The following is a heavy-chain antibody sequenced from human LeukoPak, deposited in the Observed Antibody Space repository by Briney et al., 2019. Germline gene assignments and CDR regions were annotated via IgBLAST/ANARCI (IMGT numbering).Heavy chain of an antibody. CDR3: ARLYSSSWYFDY. D-gene: IGHD6-13*01. Sequence: PSQTLSLTCTVSGGSISSGDYYWGWIRQPPGKGLEWIGYIYYSRTTYYNPSLKCRLTISVDTSKNQFSLKVTSVAAADTAVYYCARLYSSSWYFDYWGQGSLVPVSS. J-gene: IGHJ4*02. V-gene: IGHV4-30-4*01. CDR1: GGSISSGDYY. CDR2: IYYSRTT.